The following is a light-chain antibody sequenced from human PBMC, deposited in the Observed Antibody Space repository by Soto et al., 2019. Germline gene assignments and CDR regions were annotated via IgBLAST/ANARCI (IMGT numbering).Light chain of an antibody. CDR3: QQYAYLVT. CDR2: GAF. CDR1: QSISSSY. V-gene: IGKV3-20*01. Sequence: EIVLTQSPDTLSLSPGERATLSCRASQSISSSYLAWYQQKPGQAPRLLIYGAFTKATGIPDRFSGSVSGTDFALTISSLEPEDFALYFCQQYAYLVTFGGGTKVEIK. J-gene: IGKJ4*01.